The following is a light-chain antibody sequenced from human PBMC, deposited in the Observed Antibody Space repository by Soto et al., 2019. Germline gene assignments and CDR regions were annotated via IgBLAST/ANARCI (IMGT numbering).Light chain of an antibody. V-gene: IGLV2-14*01. Sequence: ALTQPASVSWSPGQSITISCTGTSRDVGGYNYVSWYQQHPGKAPKLMIYEVSNRPSGVSNRFSGSKSGNTASLTISGLQAEDEADYYCSSYTSSSTLEVFGTGTKVTVL. CDR2: EVS. CDR1: SRDVGGYNY. CDR3: SSYTSSSTLEV. J-gene: IGLJ1*01.